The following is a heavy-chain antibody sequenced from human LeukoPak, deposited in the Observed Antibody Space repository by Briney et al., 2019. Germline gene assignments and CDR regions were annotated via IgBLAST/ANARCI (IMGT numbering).Heavy chain of an antibody. Sequence: GASVKVSCKAAGSTFTSYYIHWVRQAPGQGLEWMGIINPSGGSKSYAQKFQGRVTMTRDKSTSTVYMEPSSLRSEDTAVYYCAREYPSMGSYGYVGFDYWGQGTLVTVSS. V-gene: IGHV1-46*01. CDR3: AREYPSMGSYGYVGFDY. CDR1: GSTFTSYY. CDR2: INPSGGSK. J-gene: IGHJ4*02. D-gene: IGHD5-18*01.